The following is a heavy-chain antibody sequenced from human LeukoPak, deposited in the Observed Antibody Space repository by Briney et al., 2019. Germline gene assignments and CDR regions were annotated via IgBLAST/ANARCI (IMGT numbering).Heavy chain of an antibody. CDR2: IYYSGST. V-gene: IGHV4-39*01. CDR3: ARTVSGYPPSAEYFQH. J-gene: IGHJ1*01. Sequence: TETLSLTCTVSGGSISSSSYYWGWIRQPPGKGLEWIGSIYYSGSTYYNPSLKSRVTISVDTSKNQFSLKLSSVTAADTAVYHCARTVSGYPPSAEYFQHWGQGTLVTVSS. CDR1: GGSISSSSYY. D-gene: IGHD3-22*01.